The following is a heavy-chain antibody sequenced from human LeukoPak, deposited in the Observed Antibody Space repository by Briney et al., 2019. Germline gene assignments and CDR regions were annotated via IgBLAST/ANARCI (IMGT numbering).Heavy chain of an antibody. D-gene: IGHD3-22*01. CDR1: GFTFSSYA. CDR3: ARVGYDDSSGYYYFDY. Sequence: PGGSLRLSCAASGFTFSSYAMTWVRQAPGKGLEWVSTISGTDGSTYYADSVKGRFTISRDNSKNTLYLQMNSLRAEDTAVYYCARVGYDDSSGYYYFDYWGQGTLVTVSS. V-gene: IGHV3-23*01. J-gene: IGHJ4*02. CDR2: ISGTDGST.